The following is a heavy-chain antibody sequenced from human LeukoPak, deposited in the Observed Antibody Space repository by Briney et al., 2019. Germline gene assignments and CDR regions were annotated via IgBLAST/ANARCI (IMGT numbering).Heavy chain of an antibody. D-gene: IGHD1-26*01. CDR1: GLKFRNYG. CDR2: IWYDGSNQ. V-gene: IGHV3-30*02. Sequence: GGSLRLSCAASGLKFRNYGMHWVRQAPGKGLEWVVFIWYDGSNQYYADSVKGRFTVSRDNAKNTLYLQMDSLKAEDTALYYCATDKNTGKSHDYWGQGTLVTVSS. CDR3: ATDKNTGKSHDY. J-gene: IGHJ4*02.